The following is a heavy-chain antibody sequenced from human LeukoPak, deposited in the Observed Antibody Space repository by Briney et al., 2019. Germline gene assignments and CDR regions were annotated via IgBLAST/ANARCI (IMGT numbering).Heavy chain of an antibody. CDR3: ARAELFTYYYYYYGMDV. Sequence: ASVKVSCKASGYTFTSYDINWVRQATGQGLEWMGWMNPNSGNTGYAQKFQGRVTMTRNTSISSAYMELSSLRSEDTAVYYCARAELFTYYYYYYGMDVWGQETTVTVSS. D-gene: IGHD1-26*01. CDR1: GYTFTSYD. CDR2: MNPNSGNT. J-gene: IGHJ6*02. V-gene: IGHV1-8*01.